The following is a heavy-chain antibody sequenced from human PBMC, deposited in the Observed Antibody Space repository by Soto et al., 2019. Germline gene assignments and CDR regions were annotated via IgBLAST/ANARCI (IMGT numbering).Heavy chain of an antibody. CDR1: GGTFSSYA. CDR3: AKTHFALSSPDYYGMDV. Sequence: QVQLVQSGAEVKKPGSSVKVSCKASGGTFSSYAISWVRQAPGQGLEWMGGIIPIFGTANYAQKFQGRVTMTADESTSTAYMELSSLRSEDTAVYYCAKTHFALSSPDYYGMDVWGQGTTVTVSS. D-gene: IGHD6-19*01. V-gene: IGHV1-69*12. J-gene: IGHJ6*02. CDR2: IIPIFGTA.